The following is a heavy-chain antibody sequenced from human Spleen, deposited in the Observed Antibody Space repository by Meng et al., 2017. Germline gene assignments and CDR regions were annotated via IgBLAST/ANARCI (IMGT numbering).Heavy chain of an antibody. J-gene: IGHJ4*02. CDR2: VYHSGNT. CDR3: ARGSMTGAGDFEY. V-gene: IGHV4-4*02. Sequence: VQLQASGPGLVQPSGTLSLTCAVSGDSISSSYWWSWVRQSPGKGLEWIGEVYHSGNTNSNPSLKSRVTMSVDKSKNQFSLQLTSVTAADTGFYYCARGSMTGAGDFEYWGQGILVTVSS. D-gene: IGHD6-13*01. CDR1: GDSISSSYW.